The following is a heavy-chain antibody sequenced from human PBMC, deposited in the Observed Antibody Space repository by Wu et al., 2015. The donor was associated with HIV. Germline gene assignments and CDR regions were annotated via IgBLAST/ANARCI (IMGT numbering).Heavy chain of an antibody. D-gene: IGHD3-10*01. V-gene: IGHV1-69*11. CDR2: ITPILGST. CDR3: AREVGAMLANWFDP. Sequence: QVQLVQSGAEMKKPGSSVKVSCKASRDTFNRFAITWVRQAPGQGLECMGKITPILGSTVYTQKFQDRVTITADESTSTSYMELSSLTSEDTAVYYCAREVGAMLANWFDPWGQGTLVIVSS. CDR1: RDTFNRFA. J-gene: IGHJ5*02.